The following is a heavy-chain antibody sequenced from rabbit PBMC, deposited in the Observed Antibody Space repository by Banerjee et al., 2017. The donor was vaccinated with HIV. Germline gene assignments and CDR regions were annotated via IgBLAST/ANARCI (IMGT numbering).Heavy chain of an antibody. D-gene: IGHD6-1*01. V-gene: IGHV1S47*01. CDR3: ARHTYGYAGYAYAYFNL. J-gene: IGHJ4*01. CDR2: IYPDYGST. CDR1: GIDFSSYG. Sequence: QEQLVESGGGLVTLGGSLKLSCKASGIDFSSYGFSWVRQAPGKGLEWIAYIYPDYGSTDYASWVNGRFTISLDNAQNTVFLQMTSLTAADTATYFCARHTYGYAGYAYAYFNLWGPGTLVTVS.